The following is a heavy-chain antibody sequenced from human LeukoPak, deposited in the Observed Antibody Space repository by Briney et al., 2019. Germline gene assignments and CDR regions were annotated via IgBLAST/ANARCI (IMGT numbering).Heavy chain of an antibody. Sequence: GGSLRLSRAASGFTFRNYAMSWVRQAPGKGLEWVSGISGSGGSTYYADSVKGRFTISRDNSKNMLYLQMNSLRAEDTVVYYCAKAPQGSIQVSSAFDYWGQGTLVTVSS. CDR3: AKAPQGSIQVSSAFDY. D-gene: IGHD5-18*01. CDR2: ISGSGGST. J-gene: IGHJ4*02. CDR1: GFTFRNYA. V-gene: IGHV3-23*01.